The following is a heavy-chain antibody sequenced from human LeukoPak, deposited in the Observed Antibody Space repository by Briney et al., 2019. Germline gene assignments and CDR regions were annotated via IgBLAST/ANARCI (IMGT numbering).Heavy chain of an antibody. CDR3: ARADAYYYGMDV. Sequence: PSETLSLTCTVSGGSISSYYWSWIRQPPGKGLEWIGHIYYSGSINYNPSLQSRVTISVDTSKNQFSLKLSSVTAAGTADYYCARADAYYYGMDVWGQGTTVTVSS. J-gene: IGHJ6*02. V-gene: IGHV4-59*01. CDR2: IYYSGSI. CDR1: GGSISSYY.